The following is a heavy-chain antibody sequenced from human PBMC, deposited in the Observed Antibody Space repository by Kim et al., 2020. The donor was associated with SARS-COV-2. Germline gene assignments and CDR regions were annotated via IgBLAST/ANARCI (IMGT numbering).Heavy chain of an antibody. D-gene: IGHD4-17*01. J-gene: IGHJ6*02. CDR2: INAGNGNT. V-gene: IGHV1-3*01. CDR1: GYTFTSYA. CDR3: AREGPSYGDYVPYYYYGMDV. Sequence: ASVKVSCKASGYTFTSYAMHWVRQAPGQRLEWMGWINAGNGNTKYSQKFQGRVTITRDTSASTAYMELSSLRSEDTAVYYCAREGPSYGDYVPYYYYGMDVWGQGTTVTVSS.